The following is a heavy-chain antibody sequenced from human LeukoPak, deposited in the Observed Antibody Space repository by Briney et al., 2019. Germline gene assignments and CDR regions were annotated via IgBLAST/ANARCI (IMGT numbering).Heavy chain of an antibody. Sequence: ASVKVSCKASGYTFTGYYMHWVRQAPGQGLEWMGWINPNSGGTNYAQKFQGRVTMTRDTSISTAYMELSRLRSDDTAVYYRALGMDYYDSSGYSIDYWGQGTLVTVSS. J-gene: IGHJ4*02. CDR2: INPNSGGT. CDR1: GYTFTGYY. CDR3: ALGMDYYDSSGYSIDY. D-gene: IGHD3-22*01. V-gene: IGHV1-2*02.